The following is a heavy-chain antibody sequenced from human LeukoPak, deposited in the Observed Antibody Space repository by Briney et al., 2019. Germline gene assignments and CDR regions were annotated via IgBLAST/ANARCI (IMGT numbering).Heavy chain of an antibody. Sequence: SVKVSCKASGGTFSSYAISWVRQAPGQGLEWMGGIIPIFGTANYAQKFQGRVTITADESTSSAYMELSSLRSEDTAVYYCARGMLFGSWSHFDYWGQGTLVTVSS. CDR1: GGTFSSYA. V-gene: IGHV1-69*13. J-gene: IGHJ4*02. D-gene: IGHD6-13*01. CDR3: ARGMLFGSWSHFDY. CDR2: IIPIFGTA.